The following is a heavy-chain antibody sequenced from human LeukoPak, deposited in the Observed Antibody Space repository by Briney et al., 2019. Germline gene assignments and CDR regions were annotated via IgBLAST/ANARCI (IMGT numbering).Heavy chain of an antibody. D-gene: IGHD3-22*01. CDR3: ARNFYYYDSSGYMPDY. CDR2: INPNSGGT. V-gene: IGHV1-2*02. Sequence: ASVKVSCKASGYTFTGYYMRWVRQAPGQGLEWMGWINPNSGGTNYAQKFQGRVTMTRDTSISTAYMELSRLRSDDTAVYYCARNFYYYDSSGYMPDYWGQGTLVTVSS. CDR1: GYTFTGYY. J-gene: IGHJ4*02.